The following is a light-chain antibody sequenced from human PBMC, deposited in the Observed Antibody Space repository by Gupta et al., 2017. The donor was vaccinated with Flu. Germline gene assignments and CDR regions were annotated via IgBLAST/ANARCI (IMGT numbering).Light chain of an antibody. CDR3: AGGDDNRSFQV. CDR2: RNN. CDR1: GSNIGSNY. Sequence: SVLTQPPSASGTPGQTVTISCSGSGSNIGSNYVYWYQQLPGAAPHLIIYRNNQRPSGVPARFSGSTYGCSASLAISGLRAEDEADYYCAGGDDNRSFQVFGGGTKMTVL. J-gene: IGLJ3*02. V-gene: IGLV1-47*01.